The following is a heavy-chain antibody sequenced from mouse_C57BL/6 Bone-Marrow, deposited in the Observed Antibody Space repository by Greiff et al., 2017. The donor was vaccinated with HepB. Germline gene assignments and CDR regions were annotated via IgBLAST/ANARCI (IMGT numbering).Heavy chain of an antibody. D-gene: IGHD1-1*01. CDR3: ARRGVLRYQAWFAF. CDR1: GYTFTSYG. Sequence: VKLVESGAELARPGASVKLSCKASGYTFTSYGISWVKQRTGQGLEWIGEIDPRSGNTYYNEKFKGKATLTADKSSSTAYMELRSLTSEDSAVYFCARRGVLRYQAWFAFWGQGTLVTVSA. V-gene: IGHV1-81*01. J-gene: IGHJ3*01. CDR2: IDPRSGNT.